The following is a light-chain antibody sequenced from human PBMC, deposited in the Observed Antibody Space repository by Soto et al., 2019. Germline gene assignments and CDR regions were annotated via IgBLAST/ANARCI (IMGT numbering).Light chain of an antibody. CDR1: QGISSY. J-gene: IGKJ2*01. Sequence: DIQLTQSPSFLSASVGDRVTITCRASQGISSYLAWYQQKPGKAPKLLIYGASTLQSGVPSRFSGSRSGTEFTLTISSLQPEDFATYYCQQYNSYPVTFGQGTKLEIK. CDR2: GAS. V-gene: IGKV1-9*01. CDR3: QQYNSYPVT.